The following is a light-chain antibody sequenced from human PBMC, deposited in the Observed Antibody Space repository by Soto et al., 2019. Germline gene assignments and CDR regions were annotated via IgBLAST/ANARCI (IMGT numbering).Light chain of an antibody. CDR3: AAWDDSLNGSV. CDR2: SNN. CDR1: SSNIGSVT. V-gene: IGLV1-44*01. Sequence: QSVLTQPPSASGTPGQRVTISCSGSSSNIGSVTVNWYQQLPGTAPKLLIYSNNERPSGVPDRFSGSKSGTSASLAISGLQSEDEADYYCAAWDDSLNGSVFGGGTKVTVL. J-gene: IGLJ3*02.